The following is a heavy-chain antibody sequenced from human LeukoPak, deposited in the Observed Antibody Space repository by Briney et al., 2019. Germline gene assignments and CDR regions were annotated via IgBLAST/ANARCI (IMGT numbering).Heavy chain of an antibody. CDR2: INWNGGPI. CDR3: AKEHYTSSPGKGFDP. D-gene: IGHD6-13*01. J-gene: IGHJ5*02. V-gene: IGHV3-9*01. Sequence: GGSLRLSCAASGFTFDDHAMHWVRQAPGKGLEWVSGINWNGGPIAYADSVKGRFTISRDNAKQSLYLQMNSLRAEDTALYYCAKEHYTSSPGKGFDPWGQGILVAVSS. CDR1: GFTFDDHA.